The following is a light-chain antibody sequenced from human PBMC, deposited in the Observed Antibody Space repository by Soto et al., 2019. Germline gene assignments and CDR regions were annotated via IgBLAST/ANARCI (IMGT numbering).Light chain of an antibody. J-gene: IGLJ2*01. CDR2: EAS. CDR1: SSDIGTYKL. V-gene: IGLV2-23*01. Sequence: QSALTQPASVSGSPGQSITISCTGTSSDIGTYKLVSWYQLHPGKAPKLMIFEASERPSGVSNRFSGSKSGNTASLTISGLQDEDEADYFCCSYAGSSTLIFGGGTKLTVL. CDR3: CSYAGSSTLI.